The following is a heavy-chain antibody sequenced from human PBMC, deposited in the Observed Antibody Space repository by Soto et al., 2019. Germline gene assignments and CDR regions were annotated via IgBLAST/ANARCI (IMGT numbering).Heavy chain of an antibody. CDR2: IYYSGST. CDR3: ARDQAKRKDNYYYGMDV. J-gene: IGHJ6*02. CDR1: GGSISSGDDF. Sequence: QVQLQESGPGLVKPSQTLSLTCTVSGGSISSGDDFWTWIRQHPGKGLEWIGYIYYSGSTYYNPSLNSRLTMSVDTSKTQFSLKLSSVTAADTAVYSCARDQAKRKDNYYYGMDVWGQGTTVTVSS. V-gene: IGHV4-30-4*01. D-gene: IGHD5-12*01.